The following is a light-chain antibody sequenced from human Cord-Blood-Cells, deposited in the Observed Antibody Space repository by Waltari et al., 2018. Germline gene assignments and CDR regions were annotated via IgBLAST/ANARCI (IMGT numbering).Light chain of an antibody. Sequence: IQMTQSPSSLSASVGDEVPITCRASQSISSYLNWYQQKPGKAPKLLIYAASSLQSGVPSRFSGSGSGTDFTLTISSLQPEDFATYYCQQSYSTPYTFGQGTKLEIK. CDR1: QSISSY. J-gene: IGKJ2*01. CDR2: AAS. V-gene: IGKV1-39*01. CDR3: QQSYSTPYT.